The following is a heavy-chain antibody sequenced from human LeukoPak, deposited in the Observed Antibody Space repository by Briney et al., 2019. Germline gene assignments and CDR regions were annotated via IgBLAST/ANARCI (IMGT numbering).Heavy chain of an antibody. CDR1: GFTVSSNY. Sequence: GGSLRLSCAASGFTVSSNYMNWVRQAPGKGLEWVSVIYTSGNTCYADSMKGRFTISRDNSKNTLYLQMNSLRAEDTAVYYCATLSTDYYDSRERRWFDPWGQGTLVTVSS. CDR3: ATLSTDYYDSRERRWFDP. D-gene: IGHD3-22*01. V-gene: IGHV3-66*02. J-gene: IGHJ5*02. CDR2: IYTSGNT.